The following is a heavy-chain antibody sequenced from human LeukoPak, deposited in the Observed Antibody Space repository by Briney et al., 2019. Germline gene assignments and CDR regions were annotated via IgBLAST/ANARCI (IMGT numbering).Heavy chain of an antibody. D-gene: IGHD2-15*01. Sequence: SETLSLTCTISGGSISNYYWTWIRLPPGKGLEWIGYIYYTGATYYNASLKSRLTISLDTSKNQFSLKLSSVTAADAAVYYCVIGVGWQPNYWGQGTLVTVSS. CDR2: IYYTGAT. CDR1: GGSISNYY. J-gene: IGHJ4*02. CDR3: VIGVGWQPNY. V-gene: IGHV4-59*01.